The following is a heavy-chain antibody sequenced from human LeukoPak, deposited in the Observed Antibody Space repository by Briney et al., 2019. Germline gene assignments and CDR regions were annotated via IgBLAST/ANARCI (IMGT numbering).Heavy chain of an antibody. CDR2: IYPSDSDI. CDR3: ARVATSNYRFFDS. J-gene: IGHJ4*02. D-gene: IGHD5-12*01. Sequence: AESLKISCKASGYSFTNYWIAWVRQMPGKGLEWMGIIYPSDSDIRYNPSFQGQVTISADKSISTAYLKWSSLKASDTAVYYCARVATSNYRFFDSWGQGTLVTVSS. CDR1: GYSFTNYW. V-gene: IGHV5-51*01.